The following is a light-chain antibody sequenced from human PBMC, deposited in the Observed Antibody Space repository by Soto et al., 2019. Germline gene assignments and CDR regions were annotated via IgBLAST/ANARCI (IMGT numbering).Light chain of an antibody. CDR2: DVS. V-gene: IGLV2-14*01. CDR1: SSDVGGYNY. J-gene: IGLJ1*01. Sequence: QSVLPQPASVSGSPGQSITISCTGTSSDVGGYNYVSWYQQHPGKAPKLMIYDVSNRPSGVSNRFPGSKSGNTASLTISGLQAEDEADYYCSSYTSSSTVFGTGTKVTVL. CDR3: SSYTSSSTV.